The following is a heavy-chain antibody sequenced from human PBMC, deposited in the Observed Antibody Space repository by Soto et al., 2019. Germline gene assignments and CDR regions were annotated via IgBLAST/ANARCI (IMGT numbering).Heavy chain of an antibody. CDR1: GYTFTGYY. D-gene: IGHD3-10*01. J-gene: IGHJ6*02. CDR3: ARDGSGSYLPYYYYGMDV. CDR2: INPNSGGT. V-gene: IGHV1-2*04. Sequence: ASVKVSCKASGYTFTGYYMHWVRQAPGQGLEWMGWINPNSGGTNYAQKFQGWVTMTRDTSISTAYMELSRLRSDDTAVYYCARDGSGSYLPYYYYGMDVWGQGTTVTV.